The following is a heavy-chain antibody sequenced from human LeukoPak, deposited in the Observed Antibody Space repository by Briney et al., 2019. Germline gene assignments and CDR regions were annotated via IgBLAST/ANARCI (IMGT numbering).Heavy chain of an antibody. V-gene: IGHV4-34*01. D-gene: IGHD3-3*01. Sequence: SETLSLTCAVYGGSFSGYYWSWIRQPPGKGLEWIGEINHSGSTNYNPSLKSRVTISVDTSKNQFSLKLSSVTAADTAVYYCARVSGYGAFDIWGQGTMVTASS. CDR2: INHSGST. CDR3: ARVSGYGAFDI. CDR1: GGSFSGYY. J-gene: IGHJ3*02.